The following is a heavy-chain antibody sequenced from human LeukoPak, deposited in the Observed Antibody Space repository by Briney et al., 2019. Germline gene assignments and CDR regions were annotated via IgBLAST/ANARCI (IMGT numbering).Heavy chain of an antibody. J-gene: IGHJ4*02. CDR2: ISPSGGIT. Sequence: GGTLRLSCAASGFTFSSHGMNWVRQAPGKGLEWVSGISPSGGITYYTDSVKGRFTISRDNSKNTVSLQMNSLRAEDTAVYYCARDILTTVPRDYWGQGTLVTVSS. CDR1: GFTFSSHG. D-gene: IGHD4-17*01. CDR3: ARDILTTVPRDY. V-gene: IGHV3-23*01.